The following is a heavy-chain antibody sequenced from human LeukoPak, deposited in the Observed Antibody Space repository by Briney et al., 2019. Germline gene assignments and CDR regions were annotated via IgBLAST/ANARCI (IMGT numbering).Heavy chain of an antibody. V-gene: IGHV4-59*08. Sequence: PSETLSLTCTVSGCSIISYYWSWIRQPPGKGLEWIGYIYYSGSTSYNPSLKSRVTISVDTSKNQFSLKLSSVTAADTAVYYCARLNWAKSIDYWGQGTLVTVSS. CDR2: IYYSGST. J-gene: IGHJ4*02. CDR3: ARLNWAKSIDY. CDR1: GCSIISYY. D-gene: IGHD1-1*01.